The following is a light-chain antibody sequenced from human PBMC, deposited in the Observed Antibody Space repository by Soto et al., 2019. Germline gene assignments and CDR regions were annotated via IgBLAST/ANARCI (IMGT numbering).Light chain of an antibody. CDR3: QHYCGPQWT. J-gene: IGKJ1*01. V-gene: IGKV3-20*01. Sequence: EIVLTQSPDTLSLSPGERATLSCRASQSGYDGYLAWYQQRPGQPPRLLIYGVFTRANGIPDRFSGSGSGTDFTLTINKLEPEDSAVYYCQHYCGPQWTFGQGTKVEIK. CDR2: GVF. CDR1: QSGYDGY.